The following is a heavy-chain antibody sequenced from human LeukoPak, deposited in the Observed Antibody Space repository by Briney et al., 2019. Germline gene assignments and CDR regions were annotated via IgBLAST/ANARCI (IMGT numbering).Heavy chain of an antibody. V-gene: IGHV3-53*01. CDR3: AITLPGGGVDY. J-gene: IGHJ4*02. CDR2: IYSGGST. D-gene: IGHD3-16*01. CDR1: GFTFDDYA. Sequence: GRSLRLSCAASGFTFDDYAMHWVRQAPGKGLEWVSVIYSGGSTYYADSVKGRFTISRDNSKNTLYLQMNSLRAEDTAVYYCAITLPGGGVDYWGQGTRVTVSS.